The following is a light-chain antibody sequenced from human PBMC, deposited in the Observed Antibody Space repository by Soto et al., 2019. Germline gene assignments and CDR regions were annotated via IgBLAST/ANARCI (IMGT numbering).Light chain of an antibody. CDR3: QVWASSSGV. V-gene: IGLV3-21*04. CDR2: YDT. CDR1: NIGNRN. J-gene: IGLJ3*02. Sequence: NIGNRNVHRYQKRTGQAPVAVIYYDTNRPSGVPDRFSGYTSGNTATLTITRVEAGDEADYYCQVWASSSGVFGGGTKLTVL.